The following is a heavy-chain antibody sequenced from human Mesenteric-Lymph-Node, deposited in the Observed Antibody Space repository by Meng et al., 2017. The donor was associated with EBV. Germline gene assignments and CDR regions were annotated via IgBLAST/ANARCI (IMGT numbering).Heavy chain of an antibody. CDR1: GGSIVTTNW. J-gene: IGHJ5*01. CDR2: IYHSGST. D-gene: IGHD3-10*01. Sequence: GPVAESGPGLVKPSGTLSLTCAVSGGSIVTTNWWSWVRQPPGKGLEWIGEIYHSGSTLYNPSLKSRVTILVDKSENHFTLELTSLTAADTAVYYCARGSYYAGTPFDSWGQGTLVTVSS. CDR3: ARGSYYAGTPFDS. V-gene: IGHV4-4*02.